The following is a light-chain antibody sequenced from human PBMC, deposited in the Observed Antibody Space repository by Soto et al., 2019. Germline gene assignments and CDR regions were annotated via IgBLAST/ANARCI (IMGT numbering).Light chain of an antibody. CDR1: SSNIGSNY. Sequence: QSVLTQPPSVSAAPGQKVIISCSGSSSNIGSNYVSWYQQLPGTAPKLLIYDKNERPSGIPDRFSASKSGTSATLGITGLQTGDEADYYCGAWDHSLNVGVFGGGTKRPS. CDR2: DKN. J-gene: IGLJ3*02. V-gene: IGLV1-51*01. CDR3: GAWDHSLNVGV.